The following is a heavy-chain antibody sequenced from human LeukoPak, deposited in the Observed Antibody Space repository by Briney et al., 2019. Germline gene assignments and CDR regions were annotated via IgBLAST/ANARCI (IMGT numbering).Heavy chain of an antibody. V-gene: IGHV1-2*02. D-gene: IGHD6-13*01. CDR1: GYTLSDYY. CDR3: ARVRGNSCDY. Sequence: ASVMVSCKTSGYTLSDYYMHGVRQAPGQGLEWMGWIRGDTGDTDRPQKFQGRVTMTRDTSTNTAYMELSRLRYDDTAMYFCARVRGNSCDYWGQGTLVTVSS. J-gene: IGHJ4*02. CDR2: IRGDTGDT.